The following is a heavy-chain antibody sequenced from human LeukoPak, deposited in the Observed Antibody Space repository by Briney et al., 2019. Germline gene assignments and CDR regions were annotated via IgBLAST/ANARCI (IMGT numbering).Heavy chain of an antibody. CDR1: GGSFSGYY. V-gene: IGHV4-34*12. J-gene: IGHJ4*02. D-gene: IGHD2-2*01. CDR3: ASRGLGYCSSTSCYADFYFDY. Sequence: SETLSLTCAVYGGSFSGYYWGWIRQPPGKGLEWIGSFFLKGSTYYNPSLKSRVTISVDTSKNQFSLKLSSVTAADTAVYYCASRGLGYCSSTSCYADFYFDYWGQGTLVTVSP. CDR2: FFLKGST.